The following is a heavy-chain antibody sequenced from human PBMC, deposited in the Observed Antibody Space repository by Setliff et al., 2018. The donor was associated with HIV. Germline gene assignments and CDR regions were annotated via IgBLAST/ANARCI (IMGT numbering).Heavy chain of an antibody. CDR2: IYSDGRT. J-gene: IGHJ5*02. CDR3: ARGAKWLDP. D-gene: IGHD1-26*01. CDR1: GFNVSHNY. Sequence: GGSLRLSCAASGFNVSHNYMTWVRQAPGKGLEWVYIIYSDGRTYYADSVKGRVTISRDDSKNTVYLQMHSLRVEDTAVYYCARGAKWLDPWGQGTLVTVSS. V-gene: IGHV3-53*01.